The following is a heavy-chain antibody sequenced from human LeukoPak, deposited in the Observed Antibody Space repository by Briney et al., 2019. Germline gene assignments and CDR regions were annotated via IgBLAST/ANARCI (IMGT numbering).Heavy chain of an antibody. V-gene: IGHV4-59*08. Sequence: SETLSLTCTVSGGSINSYSWSWIRQPPGKGLEWIGYIYYSGSTNSNPSLKSRVTISVDTSRNHLSLKLSSVTAADTAVYYCARHGGVVRGEGSDAFDIWGQGTMVTVSS. CDR1: GGSINSYS. CDR3: ARHGGVVRGEGSDAFDI. D-gene: IGHD3-10*01. J-gene: IGHJ3*02. CDR2: IYYSGST.